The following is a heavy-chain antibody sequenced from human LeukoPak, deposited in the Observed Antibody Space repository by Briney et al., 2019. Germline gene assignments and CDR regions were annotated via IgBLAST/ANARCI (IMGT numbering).Heavy chain of an antibody. Sequence: GASLRLSCAASGFISTNYAMSWVRQGPGKGLEWVSSLCESSSSTYYADSVRGRFTISRDTSKNTLYLQMNSLRVEDTALYYCATAVRGDLYYYGLDVWGRGTTVTVSS. D-gene: IGHD3-10*01. V-gene: IGHV3-23*05. CDR1: GFISTNYA. CDR3: ATAVRGDLYYYGLDV. CDR2: LCESSSST. J-gene: IGHJ6*02.